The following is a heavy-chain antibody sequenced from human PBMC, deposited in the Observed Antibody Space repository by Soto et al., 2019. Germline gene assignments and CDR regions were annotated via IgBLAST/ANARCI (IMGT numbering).Heavy chain of an antibody. V-gene: IGHV1-69*02. J-gene: IGHJ6*03. CDR1: GGTFSSYT. CDR2: IIPILGIA. Sequence: QVQLVQSGAEVKKPGSSVKVSCKASGGTFSSYTISWVRQAPGQGLEWMGRIIPILGIANYAQKFQGRVTIAADKSTSKGYMELSSLRSEDTAVYYCARVVGYCSSTSCPLYYYYYMDVCGKGTTVTVSS. CDR3: ARVVGYCSSTSCPLYYYYYMDV. D-gene: IGHD2-2*01.